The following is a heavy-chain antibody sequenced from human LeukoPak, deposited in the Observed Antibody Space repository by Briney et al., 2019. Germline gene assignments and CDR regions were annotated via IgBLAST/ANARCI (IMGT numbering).Heavy chain of an antibody. CDR2: INPNSGGT. Sequence: ASVKVSCKAFGYTFTGYYMHWVRQAPGQGLGWMGWINPNSGGTNYAQKFQGRVTITTDESTSTAYMELSSLRSEDTAVYYCARDVDSYYFDYWGQGTLVTVSS. V-gene: IGHV1-2*02. J-gene: IGHJ4*02. D-gene: IGHD2-15*01. CDR3: ARDVDSYYFDY. CDR1: GYTFTGYY.